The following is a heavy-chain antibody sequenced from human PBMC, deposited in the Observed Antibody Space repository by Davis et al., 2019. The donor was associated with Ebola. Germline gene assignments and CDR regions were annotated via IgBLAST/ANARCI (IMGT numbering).Heavy chain of an antibody. CDR1: GFRFKDSY. D-gene: IGHD2-2*01. CDR2: ITSSRGST. Sequence: GESLKISCAASGFRFKDSYMSWVRQAPGKGLEWVSTITSSRGSTYYADSVKGRFSVSRDSSRSTLSLQMNSLRAEDTAVYYCVKGAFSMPLDFWGQGTLVTVSS. V-gene: IGHV3-23*01. J-gene: IGHJ4*02. CDR3: VKGAFSMPLDF.